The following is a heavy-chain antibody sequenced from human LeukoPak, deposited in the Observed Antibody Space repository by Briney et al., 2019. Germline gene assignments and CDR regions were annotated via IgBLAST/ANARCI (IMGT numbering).Heavy chain of an antibody. D-gene: IGHD3-22*01. V-gene: IGHV4-59*01. Sequence: PSETLSLTCTVSGGSINSYYWSWIRQPPGKGLEWIGYIYYSGSTNYNPSLKSRVTISVDTSKNQFSLKLSSVTAADTAVYYCARGLATINYYDSSGYLPGVHWFDPWGQGILVTVSS. CDR1: GGSINSYY. CDR2: IYYSGST. CDR3: ARGLATINYYDSSGYLPGVHWFDP. J-gene: IGHJ5*02.